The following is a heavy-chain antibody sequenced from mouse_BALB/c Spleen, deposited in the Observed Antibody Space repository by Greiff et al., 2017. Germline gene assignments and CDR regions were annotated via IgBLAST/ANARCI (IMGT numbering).Heavy chain of an antibody. V-gene: IGHV5-4*02. D-gene: IGHD2-1*01. CDR1: GFTFSDYY. Sequence: EVQLVESGGGLVKPGGSLKLSCAASGFTFSDYYMYWVRQTPEKRLEWVATISDGGSYTYYPDSVKGRFTISRDNAKNNLYLQMSSLKSEDTAMYYCARDPDYYGNYGGAMDYWGQGTSVTVSS. CDR2: ISDGGSYT. CDR3: ARDPDYYGNYGGAMDY. J-gene: IGHJ4*01.